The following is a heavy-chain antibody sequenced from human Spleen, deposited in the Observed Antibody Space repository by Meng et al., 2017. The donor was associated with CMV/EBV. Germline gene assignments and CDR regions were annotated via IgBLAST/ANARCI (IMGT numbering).Heavy chain of an antibody. CDR3: ARDGPSSNYPNWFDP. J-gene: IGHJ5*02. CDR1: GFTFSSYA. CDR2: IKQDGSEK. Sequence: GGSLRLSCAASGFTFSSYAMSWVRQAPGKGLEWVANIKQDGSEKYYVDSVKGRFTISRDNAKNSLYLQMNSLRAEDTAVYYCARDGPSSNYPNWFDPWGQGTLVTVSS. V-gene: IGHV3-7*01. D-gene: IGHD4-11*01.